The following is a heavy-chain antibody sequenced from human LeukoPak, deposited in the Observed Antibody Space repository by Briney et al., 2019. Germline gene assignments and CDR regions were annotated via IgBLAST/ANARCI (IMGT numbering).Heavy chain of an antibody. CDR2: IYYSGTT. CDR1: GGSISSGDYY. CDR3: ARDERAALDY. Sequence: PSETLSLTCTVSGGSISSGDYYWSWIRQPPGKGLEWIGYIYYSGTTYYNPSVKSRATMSADTSKNQISLKLSSVTAADTAVYYYARDERAALDYWGQGTLVTVSS. J-gene: IGHJ4*02. D-gene: IGHD6-6*01. V-gene: IGHV4-30-4*08.